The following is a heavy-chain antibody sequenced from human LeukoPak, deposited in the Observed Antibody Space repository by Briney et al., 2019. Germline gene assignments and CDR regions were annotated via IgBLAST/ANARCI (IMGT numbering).Heavy chain of an antibody. D-gene: IGHD3-10*01. CDR1: GGSISSYY. J-gene: IGHJ2*01. Sequence: PSETLSLTCTVSGGSISSYYWSWIRQPAGKGLEWIGRIYTSGSTNYNPSLKSRVTMSVDTSKNQFSLKLSSVTAADTAAYYCARGGARWFGERYHFDLWGRGTLVTVSS. CDR3: ARGGARWFGERYHFDL. CDR2: IYTSGST. V-gene: IGHV4-4*07.